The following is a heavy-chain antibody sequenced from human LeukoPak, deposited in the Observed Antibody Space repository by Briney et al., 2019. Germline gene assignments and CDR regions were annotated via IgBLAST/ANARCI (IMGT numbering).Heavy chain of an antibody. CDR2: IYPGDSDT. J-gene: IGHJ3*02. CDR1: GYSFTSYW. D-gene: IGHD1-26*01. V-gene: IGHV5-51*01. CDR3: ARSVVKAGWGELLGAFDI. Sequence: GESLKISCKGSGYSFTSYWIGWVRQMPGKGLEWMGIIYPGDSDTRYSPSFQGQVTISADKSISTAYLQWSSLKASDTAMYYCARSVVKAGWGELLGAFDIWGQGTMVTVSS.